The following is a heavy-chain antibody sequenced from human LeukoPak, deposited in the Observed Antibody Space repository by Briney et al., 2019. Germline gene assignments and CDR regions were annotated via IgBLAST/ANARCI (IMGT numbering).Heavy chain of an antibody. J-gene: IGHJ5*02. V-gene: IGHV3-23*01. Sequence: GGSLRLSCAASGFTFSSFAMSWVRQAPGKGLEWVSVISGSGDSTYYADSVKGRFTISRDNSKNTLYLQMNSLRAEDTAVYYRAKEPRVLAAAGYNWFDPWGQGTLVTVSS. CDR3: AKEPRVLAAAGYNWFDP. CDR1: GFTFSSFA. CDR2: ISGSGDST. D-gene: IGHD6-13*01.